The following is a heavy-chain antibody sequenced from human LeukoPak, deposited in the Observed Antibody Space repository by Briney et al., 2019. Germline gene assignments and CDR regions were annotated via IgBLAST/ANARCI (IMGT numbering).Heavy chain of an antibody. D-gene: IGHD1-26*01. J-gene: IGHJ4*02. CDR2: ITSSGRII. V-gene: IGHV3-48*03. CDR3: ARDRGGSYSAIDY. Sequence: GGSLRLSCAASGFTFSSYEMNWVRQAPGKGLEWVAYITSSGRIIYYADSVKGRFTISRDNAKNSLYLQMNSLRAEDTAVYYCARDRGGSYSAIDYWGQGTLVTVSS. CDR1: GFTFSSYE.